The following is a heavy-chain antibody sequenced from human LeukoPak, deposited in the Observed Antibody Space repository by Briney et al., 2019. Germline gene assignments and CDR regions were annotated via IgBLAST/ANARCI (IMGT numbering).Heavy chain of an antibody. Sequence: SVTVSCKASGGTFSSYAISWVRQAPGQGLEWMGGIIPIFGTANCAQKFQGRVTITADESTSTAYMELSSLRSEATAVYYCAGRRSNPIVVYDSWGQGTLVTVSS. J-gene: IGHJ4*02. CDR2: IIPIFGTA. CDR1: GGTFSSYA. D-gene: IGHD1-26*01. V-gene: IGHV1-69*01. CDR3: AGRRSNPIVVYDS.